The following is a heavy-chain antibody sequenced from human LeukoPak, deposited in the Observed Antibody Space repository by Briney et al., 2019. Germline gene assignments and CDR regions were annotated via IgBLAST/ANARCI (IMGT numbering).Heavy chain of an antibody. J-gene: IGHJ4*02. V-gene: IGHV3-7*04. CDR1: GFTFSSHW. CDR3: TRVGYIDEGIDY. CDR2: IKQDGSKK. Sequence: GGSLRLSCAASGFTFSSHWMTWVRQAPGKGLEWVANIKQDGSKKSYVDSVKGRFTISRDNAKNSLYLQMNSLRAEDTAIYYCTRVGYIDEGIDYWGQGTLVTVSS. D-gene: IGHD5-24*01.